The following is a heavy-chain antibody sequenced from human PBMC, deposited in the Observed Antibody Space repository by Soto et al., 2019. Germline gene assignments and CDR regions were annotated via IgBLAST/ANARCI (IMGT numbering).Heavy chain of an antibody. D-gene: IGHD3-3*01. CDR1: GYTFNFYG. Sequence: QVQLVQSGAEVKKPGASVKVSCKASGYTFNFYGITWVRQAPGQGLEWMGWISPYNGYTYYAQKVQGRVTMTTDTSTSTAYMELRSLRPDDTAIYYCARLNYDCKHAMDVWGQGSTVTVSS. CDR3: ARLNYDCKHAMDV. CDR2: ISPYNGYT. J-gene: IGHJ6*02. V-gene: IGHV1-18*01.